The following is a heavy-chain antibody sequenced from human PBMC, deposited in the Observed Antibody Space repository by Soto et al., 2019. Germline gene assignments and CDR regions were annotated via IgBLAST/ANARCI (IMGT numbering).Heavy chain of an antibody. CDR2: INWNSGSW. CDR1: GFSFDKYG. V-gene: IGHV3-9*01. D-gene: IGHD4-4*01. Sequence: EVQLVESGGGLVQPGRSLRLSCTGSGFSFDKYGMHWVRQAPGKGLEWVSGINWNSGSWDYADSVKGRFTISRDNAKNSLYLQMNSLRVEDTALYYCVRDGRNFVDLLDDWGQGTLVTVSS. J-gene: IGHJ4*02. CDR3: VRDGRNFVDLLDD.